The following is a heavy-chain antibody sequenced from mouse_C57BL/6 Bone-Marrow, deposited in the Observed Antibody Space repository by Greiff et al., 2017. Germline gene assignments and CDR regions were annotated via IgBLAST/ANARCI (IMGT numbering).Heavy chain of an antibody. Sequence: EVKLMESGGDLVKPGGSLTLSCAASGFTFSSYGMSWVRQTPDKRLEWVATISSGGGYTYYPDSVKGRFTISRDTAKNTLYLQMSSLKSEDTAMYCCARNRGSIPGGYWGQGTTLTVSS. D-gene: IGHD2-14*01. V-gene: IGHV5-6*01. J-gene: IGHJ2*01. CDR2: ISSGGGYT. CDR3: ARNRGSIPGGY. CDR1: GFTFSSYG.